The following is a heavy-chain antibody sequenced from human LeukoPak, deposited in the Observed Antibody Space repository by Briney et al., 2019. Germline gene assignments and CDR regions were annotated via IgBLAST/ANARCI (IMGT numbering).Heavy chain of an antibody. V-gene: IGHV3-33*01. Sequence: GRSLRLSCAASGLTFTSYGMHWVRQAPGKGLEWEAVIWSDGSNKYYADSVKGRFTISRDNSKDPLYLQMNSLRAEDTAVYYCARGLSLTLKSNWFDPWGQGTLVTVSS. CDR1: GLTFTSYG. J-gene: IGHJ5*02. CDR3: ARGLSLTLKSNWFDP. D-gene: IGHD2/OR15-2a*01. CDR2: IWSDGSNK.